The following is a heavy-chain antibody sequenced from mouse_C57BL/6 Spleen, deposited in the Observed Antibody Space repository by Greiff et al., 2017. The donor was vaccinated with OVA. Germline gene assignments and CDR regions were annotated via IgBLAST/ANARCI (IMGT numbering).Heavy chain of an antibody. Sequence: EVKLVESGGDLVKPGGSLKLSCAASGFTFSSYGMSWVRQTPDKRLEWVATISSGGSYTYYPDSVKGRFTISRDNAKNTLYLQMSSLKSEDTAMYYCARHDGSSYRYYFDYWGQGTTLTVSS. J-gene: IGHJ2*01. CDR1: GFTFSSYG. CDR3: ARHDGSSYRYYFDY. V-gene: IGHV5-6*01. CDR2: ISSGGSYT. D-gene: IGHD1-1*01.